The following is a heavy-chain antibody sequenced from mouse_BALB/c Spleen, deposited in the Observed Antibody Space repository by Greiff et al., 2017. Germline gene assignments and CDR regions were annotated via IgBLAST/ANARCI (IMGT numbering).Heavy chain of an antibody. CDR2: IRLKSNNYST. CDR1: GFTFSNYW. V-gene: IGHV6-6*02. D-gene: IGHD2-1*01. CDR3: TRRGNYYFDY. Sequence: EVQLQQSGGGLVQPGGSMKLSCVASGFTFSNYWMNWVRQSPETGLEWVAEIRLKSNNYSTHYAESVKGRFTISRDDYKSSVYLQMNNLRAEDTGMYYCTRRGNYYFDYWGQGTTRTVSS. J-gene: IGHJ2*01.